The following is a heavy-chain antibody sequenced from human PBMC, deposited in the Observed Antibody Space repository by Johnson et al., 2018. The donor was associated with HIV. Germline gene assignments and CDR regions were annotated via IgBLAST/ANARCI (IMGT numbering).Heavy chain of an antibody. CDR3: ARANYYHN. J-gene: IGHJ3*02. Sequence: EVQLVESGGGVVQPGTSLRLSCAASGFTFTSFAMHWVRQAPGKGLEWVANIKQDGSEKYYLDSVKGRFTISRDNAENSLYLQMNSLRAEDTAVYYCARANYYHNWGQGTMVTVSS. D-gene: IGHD3-10*01. V-gene: IGHV3-7*01. CDR1: GFTFTSFA. CDR2: IKQDGSEK.